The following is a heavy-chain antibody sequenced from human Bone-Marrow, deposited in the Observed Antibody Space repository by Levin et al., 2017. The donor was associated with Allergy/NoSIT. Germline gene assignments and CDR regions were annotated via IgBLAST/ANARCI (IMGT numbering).Heavy chain of an antibody. J-gene: IGHJ4*02. CDR2: IYYSGST. CDR1: GGSISSSSYY. Sequence: PSETLSLTCTVSGGSISSSSYYWGWIRQPPGKGLEWIGSIYYSGSTYYNPSLKSRVTISVDTSKNQFSLKLSSVTAADTAVYYCARSSRSVAGTFDYWGQGTLVTVSS. CDR3: ARSSRSVAGTFDY. V-gene: IGHV4-39*01. D-gene: IGHD6-19*01.